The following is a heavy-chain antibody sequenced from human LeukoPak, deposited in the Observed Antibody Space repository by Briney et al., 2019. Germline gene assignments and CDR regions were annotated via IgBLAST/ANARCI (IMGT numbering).Heavy chain of an antibody. CDR2: ISANGNT. D-gene: IGHD5-18*01. CDR1: GDSLSSGSYH. V-gene: IGHV4-61*02. Sequence: NASQTLSLTCTVSGDSLSSGSYHWTWLRQAAGKGLEWIGRISANGNTRYSPSLKSRVTLSVDKSKNQFSLKLSSVTAADTAVYYCARGYSYGSTAEYFQHWGQGTLVTVSS. CDR3: ARGYSYGSTAEYFQH. J-gene: IGHJ1*01.